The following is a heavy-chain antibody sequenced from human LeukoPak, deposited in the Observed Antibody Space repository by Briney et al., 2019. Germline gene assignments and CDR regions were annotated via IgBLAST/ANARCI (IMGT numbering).Heavy chain of an antibody. CDR2: INPNSGGT. V-gene: IGHV1-2*02. CDR3: ARDREGYNYLGAFDI. J-gene: IGHJ3*02. D-gene: IGHD5-24*01. Sequence: ASVKVSCKASGYTFTGYYMHWVRQAPGQGLEWMGWINPNSGGTNYAQKFQGRVTMTRDTSASTAYMELSSLRSEDTAVYYCARDREGYNYLGAFDIWGQGTMVTVSS. CDR1: GYTFTGYY.